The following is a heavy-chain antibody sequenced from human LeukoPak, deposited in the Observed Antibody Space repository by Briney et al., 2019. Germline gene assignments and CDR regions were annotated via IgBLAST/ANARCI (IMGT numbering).Heavy chain of an antibody. Sequence: SGPALVKPTQTLTLTCTFSGFSLNTRGMCVSWIRQPPGEALEWLALIDWDDDKYYSTSLKTRLTISKDTSKNQVVLTMTNMDPVDTATYYCAHRRPDSSSWYGTAYFDYWGQGTLVTVSS. J-gene: IGHJ4*02. CDR1: GFSLNTRGMC. D-gene: IGHD6-13*01. V-gene: IGHV2-70*12. CDR3: AHRRPDSSSWYGTAYFDY. CDR2: IDWDDDK.